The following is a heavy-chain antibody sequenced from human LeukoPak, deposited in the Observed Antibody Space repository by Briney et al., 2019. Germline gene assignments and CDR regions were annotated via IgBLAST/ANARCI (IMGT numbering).Heavy chain of an antibody. D-gene: IGHD4-17*01. CDR3: AMSDYGDYGSPPDY. J-gene: IGHJ4*02. Sequence: GSVKVSCKASGYTFTGYYMHWVRQAPGQGLEWMGWINPNSGGTNYAQKFQGRVTMTRDTSISTAYMELSRLRSDDTAVYYCAMSDYGDYGSPPDYWGQGTLVTVSS. CDR1: GYTFTGYY. V-gene: IGHV1-2*02. CDR2: INPNSGGT.